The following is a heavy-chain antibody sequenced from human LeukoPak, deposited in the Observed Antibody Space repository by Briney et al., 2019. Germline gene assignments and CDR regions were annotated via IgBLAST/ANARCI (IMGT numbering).Heavy chain of an antibody. Sequence: GGSLRLSCAASGFTFSSYVMHWARQAPGKGLEWVAFIRYDGSNKYYADSVKGRFTISRDNSKNTLYLQMNSLRAEDTAVYYCAKDARGGYADYWGQGTLVTVSS. V-gene: IGHV3-30*02. CDR3: AKDARGGYADY. CDR1: GFTFSSYV. D-gene: IGHD2-2*01. CDR2: IRYDGSNK. J-gene: IGHJ4*02.